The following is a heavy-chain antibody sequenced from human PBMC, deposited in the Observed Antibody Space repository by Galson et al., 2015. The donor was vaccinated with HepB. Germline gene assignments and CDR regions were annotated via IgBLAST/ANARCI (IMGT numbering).Heavy chain of an antibody. CDR3: AKDIRYSDYDHLEH. CDR1: GFTFEDYV. D-gene: IGHD5-12*01. J-gene: IGHJ4*02. CDR2: ISWNSGSI. V-gene: IGHV3-9*01. Sequence: SLRLSCAASGFTFEDYVMHWVRQVPGKGLEWVSGISWNSGSIAYADSVKGRFIVSRDNAKNSLYLQMNSLRDDDTALYYCAKDIRYSDYDHLEHWGQGTLVTVSS.